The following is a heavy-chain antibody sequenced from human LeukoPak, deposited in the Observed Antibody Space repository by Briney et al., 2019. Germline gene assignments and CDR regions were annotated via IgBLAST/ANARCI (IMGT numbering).Heavy chain of an antibody. J-gene: IGHJ4*02. D-gene: IGHD2-21*02. CDR1: APTLSSYV. CDR3: AKDEVVTHFDY. Sequence: GGSLTPSCSASAPTLSSYVTHWVRQAPDKGVERVAVISYDGSNKDYTDSVKSRFTISRDKSKNTLYLQMNSLRAEDTAVYYCAKDEVVTHFDYWGQGTLVTVSS. V-gene: IGHV3-30*10. CDR2: ISYDGSNK.